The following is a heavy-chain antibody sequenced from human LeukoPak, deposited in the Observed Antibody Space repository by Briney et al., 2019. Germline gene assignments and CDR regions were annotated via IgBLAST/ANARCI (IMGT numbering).Heavy chain of an antibody. CDR2: MNPNSGNT. Sequence: ASVKVSCKASGYTFISYDINWVRQATGQGLEWMGWMNPNSGNTGYAQKFQGRVTMTRNTSIGTAYMELSSLRSEDTAVYYCARVGIGYSYGYSDYWGQGTLVTVSS. J-gene: IGHJ4*02. D-gene: IGHD5-18*01. CDR1: GYTFISYD. V-gene: IGHV1-8*01. CDR3: ARVGIGYSYGYSDY.